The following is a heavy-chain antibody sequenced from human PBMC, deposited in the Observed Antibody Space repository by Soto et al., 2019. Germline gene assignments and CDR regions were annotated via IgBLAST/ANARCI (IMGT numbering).Heavy chain of an antibody. V-gene: IGHV3-23*02. CDR1: GYTLSTYA. CDR3: ARYCTGGSCHWNDYYGMDV. J-gene: IGHJ6*02. D-gene: IGHD2-15*01. CDR2: VDAGAGRT. Sequence: EVQLLESGGGLVQPGGSLRLSCAASGYTLSTYAMAWVRQAPGKGLEWVSSVNPVDAGAGRTYYRDSLKGRFTISRDISRNTVWLEMNRRRAEDTAVYYCARYCTGGSCHWNDYYGMDVWGQGTTVTVSS.